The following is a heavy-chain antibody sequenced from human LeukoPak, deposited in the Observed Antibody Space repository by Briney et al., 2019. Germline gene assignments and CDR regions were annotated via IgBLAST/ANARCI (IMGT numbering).Heavy chain of an antibody. CDR3: ARDDNWRPFDY. Sequence: ASVKVSCKASGYTFTGYYMHWVRQAPGQGLEWMGRINPNSGGTNYAQKFQGRVTMTRDTSISTAYMELSRLRSDDTAVYYFARDDNWRPFDYWGQGTLVTVSS. CDR2: INPNSGGT. J-gene: IGHJ4*02. CDR1: GYTFTGYY. V-gene: IGHV1-2*06. D-gene: IGHD1-20*01.